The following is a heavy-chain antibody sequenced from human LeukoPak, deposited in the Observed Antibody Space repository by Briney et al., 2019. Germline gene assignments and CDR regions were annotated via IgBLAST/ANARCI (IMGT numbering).Heavy chain of an antibody. V-gene: IGHV1-2*04. CDR3: ARGSYYESGNLRLLGAFDI. Sequence: ASMKVSCKTSGYTFTDHFMHWVRQAPGQGLEWMGWIHPNSGATTYAPKFQAWVTLTRDTSISTAYMELTRLKSDDTAVYFCARGSYYESGNLRLLGAFDIWGQGTMVVVSS. J-gene: IGHJ3*02. CDR2: IHPNSGAT. CDR1: GYTFTDHF. D-gene: IGHD3-10*01.